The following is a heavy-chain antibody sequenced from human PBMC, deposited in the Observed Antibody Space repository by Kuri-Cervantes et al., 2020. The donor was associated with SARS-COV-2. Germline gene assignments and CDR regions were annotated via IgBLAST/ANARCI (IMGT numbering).Heavy chain of an antibody. Sequence: SETLSLTCTVSGGSISSHYWSWIRQPPGKGLEWIGSIYYSGSTYYNPSLKSRVTISVDTSKNQFSLKLSSVTAADTAVYYCARGADHYDAFDIWGQGTMVTVSS. D-gene: IGHD1-14*01. CDR1: GGSISSHY. CDR3: ARGADHYDAFDI. V-gene: IGHV4-59*05. CDR2: IYYSGST. J-gene: IGHJ3*02.